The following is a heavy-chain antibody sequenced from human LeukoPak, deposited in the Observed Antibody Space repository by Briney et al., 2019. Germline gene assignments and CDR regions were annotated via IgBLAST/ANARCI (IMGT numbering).Heavy chain of an antibody. CDR1: GGSISSYY. J-gene: IGHJ5*02. Sequence: SETLSLTCTISGGSISSYYWTWVRQPPGKGLEWIGFVYYSGSTNYNPSLKGRVTISVDTSKNQFSLKLSSVTAADTAVYYCARERAISRSLGGPNWFDPWGQGTLVTVSS. CDR3: ARERAISRSLGGPNWFDP. D-gene: IGHD3-16*01. V-gene: IGHV4-59*01. CDR2: VYYSGST.